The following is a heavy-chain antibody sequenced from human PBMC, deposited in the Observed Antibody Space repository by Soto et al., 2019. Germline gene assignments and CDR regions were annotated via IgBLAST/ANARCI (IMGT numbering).Heavy chain of an antibody. D-gene: IGHD4-17*01. J-gene: IGHJ5*02. CDR3: ARSYGDYGWSDP. Sequence: QVQLVQSGAEVKKPGSSVKVSCKASGGTFSSYAISWVRQAPGQGLEWMGGIIPIFGTANYAQKFQGRVRVAANESTRAAYMELSSLRCEERAVYYCARSYGDYGWSDPWGQGALVTVSS. CDR2: IIPIFGTA. CDR1: GGTFSSYA. V-gene: IGHV1-69*12.